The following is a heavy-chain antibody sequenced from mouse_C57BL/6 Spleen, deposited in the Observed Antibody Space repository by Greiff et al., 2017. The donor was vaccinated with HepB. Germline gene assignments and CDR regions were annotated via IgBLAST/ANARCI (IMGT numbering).Heavy chain of an antibody. CDR3: ARWGYYGNYFDY. Sequence: EVKLMESGGGLVKPGGSLKLSCAASGFTFSDYGMHWVRQAPEKGLEWVAYISSGSSTIYYADTVKGRFTISRDNAKNTLFLQMTSLRSEDTAMYYCARWGYYGNYFDYWGQGTTLTVSS. D-gene: IGHD2-1*01. J-gene: IGHJ2*01. CDR2: ISSGSSTI. V-gene: IGHV5-17*01. CDR1: GFTFSDYG.